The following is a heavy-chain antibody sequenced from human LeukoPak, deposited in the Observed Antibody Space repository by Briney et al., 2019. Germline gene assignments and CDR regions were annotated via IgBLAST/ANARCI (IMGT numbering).Heavy chain of an antibody. D-gene: IGHD3-10*01. J-gene: IGHJ4*02. Sequence: SETLSLTCTVSGGSISSSTYYWGWIRQPPGKGLEWIGSIYSSGSTYYSPSLKSRVTISVDTSKNHFSLKLSSVTAADTAVYYCARHVLLWFGELLPSFDYWGQGTLVTVSS. V-gene: IGHV4-39*01. CDR1: GGSISSSTYY. CDR2: IYSSGST. CDR3: ARHVLLWFGELLPSFDY.